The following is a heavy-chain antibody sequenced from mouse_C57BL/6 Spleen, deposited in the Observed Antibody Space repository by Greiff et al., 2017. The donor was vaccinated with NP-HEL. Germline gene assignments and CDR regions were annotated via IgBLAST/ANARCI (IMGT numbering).Heavy chain of an antibody. Sequence: VQRVESGAELVKPGASVKMSCKASGYTFTSYWITWVKQRPGQGLEWIGDIYPGSGSTNYNEKFKSKATLTVDTSSSTAYMQLSSLTSEDSAVYYCARGGYDAMDYWGQGTSVTVSS. V-gene: IGHV1-55*01. J-gene: IGHJ4*01. CDR1: GYTFTSYW. CDR3: ARGGYDAMDY. CDR2: IYPGSGST.